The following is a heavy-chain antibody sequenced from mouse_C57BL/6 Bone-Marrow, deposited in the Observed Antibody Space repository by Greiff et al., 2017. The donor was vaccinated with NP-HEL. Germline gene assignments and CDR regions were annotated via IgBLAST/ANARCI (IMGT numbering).Heavy chain of an antibody. J-gene: IGHJ2*01. CDR3: ARSYYYGSSYFDY. D-gene: IGHD1-1*01. V-gene: IGHV1-4*01. Sequence: VKVVESGAELARPGASVKMSCKASGYTFTSYTMHWVKQRPGQGLEWIGYINPSSGYTKYNQKFKDKATLTADKSSSTAYMQLSSLTSEDSAVYYCARSYYYGSSYFDYWGQGTTLTVSS. CDR1: GYTFTSYT. CDR2: INPSSGYT.